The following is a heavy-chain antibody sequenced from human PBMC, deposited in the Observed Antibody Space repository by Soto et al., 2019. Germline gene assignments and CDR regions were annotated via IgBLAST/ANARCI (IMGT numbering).Heavy chain of an antibody. CDR1: GHSISSGYY. J-gene: IGHJ4*02. Sequence: SETLSLTCAVSGHSISSGYYWGWIRQPPGKGLEWIGGFYHSGSTYYNPSLKSRVTISVDTSKNQFSLKLSSVTAADTAVYYCARGEYYGSGNYFDYWGQATLVTVSS. CDR3: ARGEYYGSGNYFDY. D-gene: IGHD3-10*01. CDR2: FYHSGST. V-gene: IGHV4-38-2*01.